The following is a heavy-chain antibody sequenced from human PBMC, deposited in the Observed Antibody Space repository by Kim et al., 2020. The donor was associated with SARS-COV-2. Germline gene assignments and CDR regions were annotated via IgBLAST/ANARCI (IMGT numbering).Heavy chain of an antibody. D-gene: IGHD3-22*01. CDR2: INHSGST. CDR1: GGSFSGYY. CDR3: ARGHDSSGYYYVGIDY. J-gene: IGHJ4*02. V-gene: IGHV4-34*01. Sequence: SETLSLTCAVYGGSFSGYYWSWIRQPPGKGLEWIGEINHSGSTNYNPSLKSRVTISVETSKNQFSLKLSSVTAADTAVYYCARGHDSSGYYYVGIDYWGQGTLVTVSS.